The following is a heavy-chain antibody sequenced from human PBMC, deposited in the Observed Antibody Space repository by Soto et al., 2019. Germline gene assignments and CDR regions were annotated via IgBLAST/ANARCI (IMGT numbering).Heavy chain of an antibody. CDR3: ARDPPSPSYWYFDL. CDR1: GGSISSGGYY. J-gene: IGHJ2*01. V-gene: IGHV4-31*03. CDR2: IYYSGST. Sequence: SETLSLTCTVSGGSISSGGYYWSWIRQHPGKGLEWIGYIYYSGSTYYNPSLKSRVTTSVDTSKNQFSLKLSSVTAADTAVYYCARDPPSPSYWYFDLWGRGTLVTVSS.